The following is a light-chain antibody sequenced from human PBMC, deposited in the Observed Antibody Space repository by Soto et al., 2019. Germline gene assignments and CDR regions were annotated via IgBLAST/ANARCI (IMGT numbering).Light chain of an antibody. CDR1: SSDVGRFNY. CDR2: DVV. CDR3: TSYATVTTLYV. Sequence: LTQPASVSASPGQSITISCTGTSSDVGRFNYVSWYQQYPGKAPKLIIYDVVKRPSGISNRFSGSKSGNTASLTISGLQAEDEADYYCTSYATVTTLYVFGTGTKVTVL. J-gene: IGLJ1*01. V-gene: IGLV2-14*03.